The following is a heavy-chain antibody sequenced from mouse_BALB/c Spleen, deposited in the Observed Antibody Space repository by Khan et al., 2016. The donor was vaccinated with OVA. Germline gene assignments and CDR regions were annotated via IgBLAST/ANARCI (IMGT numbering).Heavy chain of an antibody. J-gene: IGHJ2*01. Sequence: VQLKQSGPGLVKPSQSLSLTCTVTGYSITSGYGWNWIRQFPGNKLEWMGYISYSGSTNHNPSHKNRNPNTQDTSKNQFFLQLNSVTTEDTATYYYARTTRIKYWGQGTTLTVSS. CDR3: ARTTRIKY. CDR1: GYSITSGYG. CDR2: ISYSGST. V-gene: IGHV3-2*02. D-gene: IGHD2-12*01.